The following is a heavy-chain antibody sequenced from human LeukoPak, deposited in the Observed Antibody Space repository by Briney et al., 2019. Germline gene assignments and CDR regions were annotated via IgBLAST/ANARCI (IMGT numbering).Heavy chain of an antibody. Sequence: SETLSLTCSVSGGSISSYYWSWIRQPAGKGLEWIGRIYTSGSTNYNPSLKSRVTMSVDTSKNQFSLKLSSVTAADTAVYYYASLSSGWYEGAFDIWGQGTMVTVSS. CDR3: ASLSSGWYEGAFDI. D-gene: IGHD6-19*01. J-gene: IGHJ3*02. V-gene: IGHV4-4*07. CDR1: GGSISSYY. CDR2: IYTSGST.